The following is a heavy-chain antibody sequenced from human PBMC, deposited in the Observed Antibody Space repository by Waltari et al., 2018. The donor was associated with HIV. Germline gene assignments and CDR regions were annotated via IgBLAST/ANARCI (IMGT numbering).Heavy chain of an antibody. CDR3: ARRGGRSSPLGY. D-gene: IGHD6-13*01. CDR1: GFTFRRSW. V-gene: IGHV3-7*01. Sequence: EVQLVESGGGLVQPGGSLRLSWAASGFTFRRSWMSWARQAPGKGLEWVANIKQDGSEIYYVDSVKGRFTISRDNAKNSLYLQMNSLRAEDTAVYFCARRGGRSSPLGYWGQGTLVTVSS. J-gene: IGHJ4*02. CDR2: IKQDGSEI.